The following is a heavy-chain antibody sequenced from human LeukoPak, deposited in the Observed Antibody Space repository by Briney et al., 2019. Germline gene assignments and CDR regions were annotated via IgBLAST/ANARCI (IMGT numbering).Heavy chain of an antibody. J-gene: IGHJ6*02. CDR1: GFTLSSYA. CDR2: ISHDGSNK. Sequence: QPGRSLRLSCAASGFTLSSYAMHWVRQAPGKGLAWVAVISHDGSNKYYADSVKGRFTISRDNSKNTLYLQMNSLRAEDTTVYYCARAIWNDGYYYAMDVWGQGTTVTVSS. CDR3: ARAIWNDGYYYAMDV. V-gene: IGHV3-30-3*01. D-gene: IGHD1-1*01.